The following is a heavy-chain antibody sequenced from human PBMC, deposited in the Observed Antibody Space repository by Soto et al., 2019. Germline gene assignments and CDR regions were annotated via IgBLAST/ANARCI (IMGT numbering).Heavy chain of an antibody. Sequence: QVQLVQSGAEVKKPGSSVKVSCKASGGTFSSYTISWVRQAPGQGLEWMGRIIPILGIANYAQKFQGRVNVTRRKTHGPSNQGVGRQNIEDKAVEYLAGDLDRTFYHGSGTSTHPDYWGQGTLVTVFS. D-gene: IGHD3-10*01. CDR3: AGDLDRTFYHGSGTSTHPDY. CDR1: GGTFSSYT. V-gene: IGHV1-69*02. CDR2: IIPILGIA. J-gene: IGHJ4*02.